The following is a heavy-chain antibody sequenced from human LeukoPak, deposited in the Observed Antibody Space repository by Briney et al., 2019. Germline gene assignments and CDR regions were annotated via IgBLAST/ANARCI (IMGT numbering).Heavy chain of an antibody. D-gene: IGHD6-13*01. CDR2: INPNSGGT. V-gene: IGHV1-2*02. CDR3: ARIIAAAGRRGGYYYYYYMDV. J-gene: IGHJ6*03. CDR1: GYTFTGYY. Sequence: GASVKVSCKASGYTFTGYYMHWVRQAPGQGLEWMGWINPNSGGTNYAQKFQGRVTMTRDTSISTAYMELSRLRSDDTAVYYCARIIAAAGRRGGYYYYYYMDVWGKGTTVTISS.